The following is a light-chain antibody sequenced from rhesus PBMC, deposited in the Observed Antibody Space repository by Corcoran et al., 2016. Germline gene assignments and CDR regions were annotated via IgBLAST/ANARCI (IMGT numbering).Light chain of an antibody. V-gene: IGKV1-46*01. CDR3: QQYYSDPPT. Sequence: DIQMTQSPSSLSASVGDTVTITCRASQSFSSSLAWYQKKPGKAPKLLTYSASSLQSGVPSRFIGSKSGTDFTLTISSLQPEDIASYYCQQYYSDPPTFGGGTKVELK. J-gene: IGKJ4*01. CDR1: QSFSSS. CDR2: SAS.